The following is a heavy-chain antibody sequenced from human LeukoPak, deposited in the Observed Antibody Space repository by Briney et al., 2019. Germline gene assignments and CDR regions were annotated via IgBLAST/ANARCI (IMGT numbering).Heavy chain of an antibody. CDR1: GFAFSSYA. J-gene: IGHJ5*02. Sequence: GGSLRLSCAASGFAFSSYAMSWVRQAPGKGLEWVPAISGSGGSTYYADSVKGRFTISRDNSKNTLYLQMNSLRAEDTAVYYCAKDPRRTGTANWFDPWGQGTLVTVSS. D-gene: IGHD1-7*01. V-gene: IGHV3-23*01. CDR2: ISGSGGST. CDR3: AKDPRRTGTANWFDP.